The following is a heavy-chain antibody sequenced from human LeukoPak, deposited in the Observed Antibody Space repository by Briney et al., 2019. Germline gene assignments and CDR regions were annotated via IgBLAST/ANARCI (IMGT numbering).Heavy chain of an antibody. J-gene: IGHJ5*02. D-gene: IGHD6-13*01. Sequence: PGRSLRLSCAASGFTFSSWAMHWVRQAPGKGLEWVAVIWYDGGNKYYVDSVKGRFTISRDNSKNTVYLQMNSLRADDTAVYYCARPRGAAAGTFGFDPWGQGTLVTVSS. CDR2: IWYDGGNK. V-gene: IGHV3-33*01. CDR3: ARPRGAAAGTFGFDP. CDR1: GFTFSSWA.